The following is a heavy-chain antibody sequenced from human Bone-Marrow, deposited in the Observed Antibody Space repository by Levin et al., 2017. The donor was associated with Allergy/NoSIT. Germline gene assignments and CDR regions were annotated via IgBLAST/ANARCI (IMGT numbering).Heavy chain of an antibody. Sequence: GGSLRLSCAASGFTFSSYGIHWVRQAPGKGLEWVAVISYDGSNKYYADSVKGRFTISRDNSKNTLYLQMNSLRAEDTAVYFCAKDHTPYVWGTYRHFDYWGQGTLVTVS. D-gene: IGHD3-16*02. CDR3: AKDHTPYVWGTYRHFDY. J-gene: IGHJ4*02. CDR1: GFTFSSYG. V-gene: IGHV3-30*18. CDR2: ISYDGSNK.